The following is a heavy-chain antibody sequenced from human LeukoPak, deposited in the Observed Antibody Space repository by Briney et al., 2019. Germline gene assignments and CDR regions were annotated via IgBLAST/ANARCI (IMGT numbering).Heavy chain of an antibody. CDR1: GGSFSGYY. D-gene: IGHD3-22*01. V-gene: IGHV4-59*01. CDR3: ARGARDDSSGYYSLRY. J-gene: IGHJ4*02. Sequence: SETLSLTCAVYGGSFSGYYWSWIRQPPGKGLEWIGYIYYSGSTNYNPSLKSRVTISVDTSKNQFSLKLSSVTAADTAVYYCARGARDDSSGYYSLRYWGQGTLVTVSS. CDR2: IYYSGST.